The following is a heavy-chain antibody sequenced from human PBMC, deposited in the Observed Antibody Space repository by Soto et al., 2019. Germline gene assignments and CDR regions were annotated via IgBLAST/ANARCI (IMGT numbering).Heavy chain of an antibody. D-gene: IGHD2-15*01. CDR1: GFTFSSYS. Sequence: HPGGSLRLSCAASGFTFSSYSMNWVRQAPGKGLEWVSYISSSSGTIYFADSVKGRFTISRDNAKNSLYLQMNSLRAEDTAVYYCARDWWIHYYGMDVWGQGTTVTVSS. V-gene: IGHV3-48*04. J-gene: IGHJ6*02. CDR3: ARDWWIHYYGMDV. CDR2: ISSSSGTI.